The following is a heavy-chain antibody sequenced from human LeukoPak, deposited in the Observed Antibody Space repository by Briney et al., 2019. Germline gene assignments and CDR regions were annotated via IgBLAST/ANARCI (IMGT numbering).Heavy chain of an antibody. D-gene: IGHD6-19*01. J-gene: IGHJ5*02. CDR1: GFTFSSYW. CDR3: AREYSSGFNWFDP. V-gene: IGHV3-74*01. CDR2: INTDGSST. Sequence: PGGSLRLSCAASGFTFSSYWMHWVRQAPGKGLVWVSRINTDGSSTSYADSVKGRFTISRDNAKNTLYLQMNSLRAEDTAVYYCAREYSSGFNWFDPWGQGTLVTVSS.